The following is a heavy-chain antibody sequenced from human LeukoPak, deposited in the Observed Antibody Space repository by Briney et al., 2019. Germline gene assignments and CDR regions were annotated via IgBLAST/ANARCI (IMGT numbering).Heavy chain of an antibody. J-gene: IGHJ4*02. D-gene: IGHD2-15*01. CDR1: GGSFSSYY. Sequence: PSETLSLTCAVYGGSFSSYYWSWIRQPPGKGLEWIGEINHGGSTNYNPSLKSRVTISVDTSKNQFSLKLSSVTAADTAVYYCARVQGYCSGGSCYGNDYWGQGTLVTVSS. CDR3: ARVQGYCSGGSCYGNDY. V-gene: IGHV4-34*01. CDR2: INHGGST.